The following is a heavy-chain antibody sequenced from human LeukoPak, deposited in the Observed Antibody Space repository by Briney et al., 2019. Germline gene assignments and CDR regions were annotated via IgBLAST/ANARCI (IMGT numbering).Heavy chain of an antibody. D-gene: IGHD3-3*01. CDR1: GGSISSYY. J-gene: IGHJ6*02. V-gene: IGHV4-59*01. Sequence: SETLSLTCTASGGSISSYYWSWIRQPPGKGLEWIGYIYYSGSTNYNPSLKSRVTISVDTSKNQFSLKLSSVTAADTAVYYCARGYDFWSGYTVNYGMDVWGQGTTVTVSS. CDR3: ARGYDFWSGYTVNYGMDV. CDR2: IYYSGST.